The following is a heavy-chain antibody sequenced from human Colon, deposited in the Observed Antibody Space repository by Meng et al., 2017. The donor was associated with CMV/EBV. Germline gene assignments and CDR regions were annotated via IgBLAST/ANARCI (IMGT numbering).Heavy chain of an antibody. CDR2: IYPDDSDT. V-gene: IGHV5-51*01. Sequence: LKSSCKASGYSFTTYWRGWVRQRPGKGVEWMGIIYPDDSDTRYSPSFQGQVTISADTSIKTAYLQWSSLKASDTGIYYCARFSPARHYWGQGTLVTVSS. CDR1: GYSFTTYW. J-gene: IGHJ4*02. D-gene: IGHD6-6*01. CDR3: ARFSPARHY.